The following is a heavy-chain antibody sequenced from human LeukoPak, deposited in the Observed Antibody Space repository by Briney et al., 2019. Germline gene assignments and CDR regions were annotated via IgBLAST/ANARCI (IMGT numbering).Heavy chain of an antibody. CDR3: AREEPERRWEA. J-gene: IGHJ4*02. V-gene: IGHV4-4*08. CDR2: IHSSGST. CDR1: GGSISGYY. D-gene: IGHD1-26*01. Sequence: SETLSLTCSVSGGSISGYYWSWIRQPPGKGLEWIAYIHSSGSTNYNPSLRSRVTISVDTSKNQFSLNLSSLTAADTAVYYCAREEPERRWEAWGQGTLVTVSS.